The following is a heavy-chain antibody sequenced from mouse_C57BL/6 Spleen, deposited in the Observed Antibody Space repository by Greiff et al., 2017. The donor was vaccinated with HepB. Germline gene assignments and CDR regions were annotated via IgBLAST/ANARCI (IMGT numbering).Heavy chain of an antibody. CDR1: GYAFTNYL. Sequence: VQLQQSGAELVRPGTSVKVSCKASGYAFTNYLIEWVKQRPGQGLEWIGVINPGSGGTNYNEKFKGKATLTADKSSSTAYMQLSSLTSEDSAVYVCARGGVTTVVASRYFDVWGTGTTVTVSS. CDR3: ARGGVTTVVASRYFDV. J-gene: IGHJ1*03. D-gene: IGHD1-1*01. V-gene: IGHV1-54*01. CDR2: INPGSGGT.